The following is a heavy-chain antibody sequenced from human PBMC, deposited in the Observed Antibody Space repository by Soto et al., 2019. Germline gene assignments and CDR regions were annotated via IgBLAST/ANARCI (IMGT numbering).Heavy chain of an antibody. CDR1: GGSFSGYY. CDR3: ARAALYCSGGSCYRWFDP. J-gene: IGHJ5*02. Sequence: SETLSLTCAVYGGSFSGYYWSWIRQPPGKGLEWIGEINHSGSTDYNPSLKSRVTISVDTSKNQFSLKLSSVTAADTAVYYCARAALYCSGGSCYRWFDPWGQGTLVTVSS. V-gene: IGHV4-34*01. D-gene: IGHD2-15*01. CDR2: INHSGST.